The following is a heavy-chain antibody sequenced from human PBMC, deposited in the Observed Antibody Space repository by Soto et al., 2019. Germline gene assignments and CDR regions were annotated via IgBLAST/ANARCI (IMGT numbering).Heavy chain of an antibody. CDR3: ARGDRGAFDL. CDR1: GFTFSYYW. V-gene: IGHV3-74*01. D-gene: IGHD1-26*01. Sequence: EVQLVESGGGLVQPGESLRLSCAASGFTFSYYWMHWVRQAPGKGPVWVSRIHSDGSSTTYADSVKGRFSISRDNARNTVYLQMNSLRVEDTAVYYCARGDRGAFDLWGQGTVLTVSS. CDR2: IHSDGSST. J-gene: IGHJ3*01.